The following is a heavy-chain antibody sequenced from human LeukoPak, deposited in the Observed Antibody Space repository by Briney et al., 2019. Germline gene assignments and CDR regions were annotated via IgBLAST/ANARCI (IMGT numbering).Heavy chain of an antibody. V-gene: IGHV1-18*01. Sequence: GASVKVSCKASGYTFTSYGISWVRQAPGQGLEWMGWISAYNGNTNYAQKLQGRVTMTTDTSTSTAYMELRSLRSDDTRVYYCARVYYYGSGSYYKTFDYWGQGTLVAVSS. J-gene: IGHJ4*02. D-gene: IGHD3-10*01. CDR3: ARVYYYGSGSYYKTFDY. CDR2: ISAYNGNT. CDR1: GYTFTSYG.